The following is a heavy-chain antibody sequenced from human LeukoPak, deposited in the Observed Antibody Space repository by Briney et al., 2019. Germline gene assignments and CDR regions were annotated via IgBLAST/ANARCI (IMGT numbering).Heavy chain of an antibody. J-gene: IGHJ3*02. CDR3: AKDDDDFLDVFDI. D-gene: IGHD3/OR15-3a*01. Sequence: PGGSLRLSCAASGFTFSSYTMSWVRQAPGKGLEWVSGISGSGSSTWHPKSARGRFNISRDNSKNTLHLQRNSLRGEDTAIYYCAKDDDDFLDVFDIWGQGTVVTVSS. V-gene: IGHV3-23*01. CDR2: ISGSGSST. CDR1: GFTFSSYT.